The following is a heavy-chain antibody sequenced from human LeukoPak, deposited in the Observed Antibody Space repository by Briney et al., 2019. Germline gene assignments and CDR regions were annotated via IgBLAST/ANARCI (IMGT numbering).Heavy chain of an antibody. D-gene: IGHD2/OR15-2a*01. Sequence: GGALRLSCAASGFTFSSYWMHWVRQAPGKGLVWVSRINSGGSSTSYADSVKGRFTISRDNAKNTLYLQMNCLRAEDTAVYYCARDVWRAYFYFHYWDQGTLVTVSS. V-gene: IGHV3-74*01. J-gene: IGHJ4*02. CDR3: ARDVWRAYFYFHY. CDR1: GFTFSSYW. CDR2: INSGGSST.